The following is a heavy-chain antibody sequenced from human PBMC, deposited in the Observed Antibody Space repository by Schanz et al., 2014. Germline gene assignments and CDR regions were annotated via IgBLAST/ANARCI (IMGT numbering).Heavy chain of an antibody. D-gene: IGHD1-1*01. V-gene: IGHV3-21*06. CDR1: GFSFDSYN. J-gene: IGHJ4*02. CDR2: LSFDSRHI. CDR3: ARDGVAATTDFEY. Sequence: EVQLVESGGGLVKPGGSLRLSCTASGFSFDSYNMNWVRQSPGKGLEWVAFLSFDSRHIYYADSVKGRFTISRDNAKGQLHLQMNSPRADDTAVYYCARDGVAATTDFEYWGQGALVTVSS.